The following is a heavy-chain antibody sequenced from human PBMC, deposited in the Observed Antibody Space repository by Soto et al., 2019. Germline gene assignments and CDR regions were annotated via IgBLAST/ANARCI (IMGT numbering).Heavy chain of an antibody. Sequence: GASVKVSCKASGYTFTSYAIHWVRQAPGQRLEWMGWINAGNGNTKYSQKFQGRVTITRDTSASTAYMELSSLRSEDTAVYYCARGPVGDGYVFDYWGQGTLVTVSS. CDR2: INAGNGNT. CDR1: GYTFTSYA. V-gene: IGHV1-3*01. J-gene: IGHJ4*02. CDR3: ARGPVGDGYVFDY. D-gene: IGHD3-16*01.